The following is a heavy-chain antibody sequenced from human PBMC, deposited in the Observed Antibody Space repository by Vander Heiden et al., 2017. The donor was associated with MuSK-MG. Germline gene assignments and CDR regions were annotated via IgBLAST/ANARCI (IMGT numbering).Heavy chain of an antibody. CDR3: ARVEMATSKFDY. J-gene: IGHJ4*02. D-gene: IGHD5-12*01. V-gene: IGHV4-30-2*01. CDR1: GGSISSGGYS. Sequence: QLQLQESGPGLVKPSQTLSLTCAVSGGSISSGGYSWSWIRQPPGKGLEWIGYIYHSGSTYYNPSLKSRVTISVDRSKNQFSLKLSSVTAADTAVYYCARVEMATSKFDYWGQGTLVTVSS. CDR2: IYHSGST.